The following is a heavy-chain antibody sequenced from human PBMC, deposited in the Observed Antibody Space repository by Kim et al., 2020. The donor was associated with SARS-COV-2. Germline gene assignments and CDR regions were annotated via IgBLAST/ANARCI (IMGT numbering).Heavy chain of an antibody. D-gene: IGHD6-13*01. Sequence: SVKVSCKASGGTFSSYAISWVRQAPGQGLEWMGGIIPIFGTANYAQKFQGRVTITADESTSTAYMELSSLRSEDTAVYYCARSPKYSSSWYVFDYWGQGTLVTVSS. J-gene: IGHJ4*02. CDR3: ARSPKYSSSWYVFDY. CDR1: GGTFSSYA. CDR2: IIPIFGTA. V-gene: IGHV1-69*13.